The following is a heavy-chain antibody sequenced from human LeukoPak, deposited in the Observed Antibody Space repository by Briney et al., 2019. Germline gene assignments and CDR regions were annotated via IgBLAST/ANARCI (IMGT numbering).Heavy chain of an antibody. J-gene: IGHJ4*02. CDR1: GFTFSSYW. CDR2: IKQDGSEK. V-gene: IGHV3-7*04. CDR3: ARAPPPYCGGDCYFGYFDY. D-gene: IGHD2-21*02. Sequence: PGGSLRLSCAASGFTFSSYWMSWVRQAPGKGLEWVANIKQDGSEKYYVDSVKGRFTISRDNAKNSLYLQMNSLRAEDTAVYYCARAPPPYCGGDCYFGYFDYWGQGTLVTVSS.